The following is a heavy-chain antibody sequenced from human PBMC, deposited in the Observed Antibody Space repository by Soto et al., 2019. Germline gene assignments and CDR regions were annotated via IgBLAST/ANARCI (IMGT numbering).Heavy chain of an antibody. D-gene: IGHD3-10*01. V-gene: IGHV4-30-4*01. CDR2: IYFTGNT. CDR3: ARSPTVRGVISEMDV. Sequence: SETLSLTCTVSGGSISSGGYYWNWIRQPPGKGLEWIGYIYFTGNTYYNPSLKSRVTMSVDTSKNQFSLKLSSVTAADTAVYYCARSPTVRGVISEMDVWGQGTTVTVSS. CDR1: GGSISSGGYY. J-gene: IGHJ6*02.